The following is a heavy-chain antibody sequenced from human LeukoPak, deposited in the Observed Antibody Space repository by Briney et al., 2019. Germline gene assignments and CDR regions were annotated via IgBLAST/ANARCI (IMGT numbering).Heavy chain of an antibody. Sequence: PSETLSLTCTVSGGSISSYYWSWIRQPPGKGLEWIGYIYYSGSTNYNPSLKSRVTISVDTSKNQFSLKLNSVTAADTAVYYRAGGGDSGGYYYPMFDYWGQGTLVTVSS. CDR3: AGGGDSGGYYYPMFDY. J-gene: IGHJ4*02. D-gene: IGHD3-22*01. CDR1: GGSISSYY. V-gene: IGHV4-59*01. CDR2: IYYSGST.